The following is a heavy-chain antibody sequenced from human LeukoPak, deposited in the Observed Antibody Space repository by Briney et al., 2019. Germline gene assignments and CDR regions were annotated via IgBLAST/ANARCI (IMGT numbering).Heavy chain of an antibody. Sequence: ASVKVSCKASVYTFASYGISWVRQAPGQGLEWMGWISAYNGNTNYAQKLQGRVTMTTDTSTSTVYMELRSLRSDDTAVYYCARDDNYGSGQPDDWGQGTLVTVSS. V-gene: IGHV1-18*01. CDR2: ISAYNGNT. CDR1: VYTFASYG. D-gene: IGHD3-10*01. J-gene: IGHJ4*02. CDR3: ARDDNYGSGQPDD.